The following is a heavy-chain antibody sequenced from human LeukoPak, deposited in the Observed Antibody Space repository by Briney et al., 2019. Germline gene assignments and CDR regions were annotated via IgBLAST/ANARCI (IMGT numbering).Heavy chain of an antibody. J-gene: IGHJ4*02. Sequence: GASVKVSCKASGGTFSSYAISWVRQAPGQGLEWMGGIIPIFGTANYAQKFQGRVTITADKSTSTAYMELSSLRSEDTAVYYCARAALGYCSGGSCYPDYWGQGTLVTVSP. CDR3: ARAALGYCSGGSCYPDY. D-gene: IGHD2-15*01. V-gene: IGHV1-69*06. CDR1: GGTFSSYA. CDR2: IIPIFGTA.